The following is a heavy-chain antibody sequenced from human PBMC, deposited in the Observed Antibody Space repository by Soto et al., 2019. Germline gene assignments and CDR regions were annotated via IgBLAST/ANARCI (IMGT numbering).Heavy chain of an antibody. CDR3: ARRRPTGYYNY. D-gene: IGHD3-9*01. CDR2: IGSSSSYT. J-gene: IGHJ4*02. CDR1: GFPFSDYY. V-gene: IGHV3-11*05. Sequence: QVQLVESGGDLVKPGGSLRLSCAASGFPFSDYYMSWIRQAPGKGLEWVSSIGSSSSYTNYADSVKGRFTISRDNGKNSLYLQMNSMRAEDTAVYYCARRRPTGYYNYWGQGTLVTVSA.